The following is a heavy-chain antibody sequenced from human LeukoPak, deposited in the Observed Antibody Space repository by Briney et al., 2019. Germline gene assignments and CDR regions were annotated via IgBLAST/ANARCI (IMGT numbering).Heavy chain of an antibody. J-gene: IGHJ5*02. D-gene: IGHD2-2*03. CDR1: NGSMTSDSYY. CDR2: IFYSGKT. CDR3: ARLWIVATWFDA. Sequence: SETLSLTCTVSNGSMTSDSYYWAWVRQPPGKGLEWIGTIFYSGKTYYPASLKSRVTVSLDTSKKNFSLRLSSVTAADTAVYYCARLWIVATWFDAWGQGALVTVSS. V-gene: IGHV4-39*02.